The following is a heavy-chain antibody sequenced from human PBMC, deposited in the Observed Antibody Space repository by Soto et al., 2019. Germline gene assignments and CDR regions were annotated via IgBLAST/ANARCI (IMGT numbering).Heavy chain of an antibody. D-gene: IGHD6-6*01. CDR3: ARVHSSSSPLFFYGMDV. Sequence: GGSLRLSCAASGFTFSSYSMNWVRQAPGKGLEWVSSISSSSSYIYYADSVKGRFTISRDNAKNSLYLQMNSLRAEDTAVYYCARVHSSSSPLFFYGMDVWGQGTTVTVSS. J-gene: IGHJ6*02. CDR2: ISSSSSYI. V-gene: IGHV3-21*01. CDR1: GFTFSSYS.